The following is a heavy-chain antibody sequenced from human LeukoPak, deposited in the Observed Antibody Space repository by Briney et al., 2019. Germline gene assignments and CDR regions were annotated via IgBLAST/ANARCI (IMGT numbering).Heavy chain of an antibody. Sequence: PGGSLRLSCAASGFTFSDYYMSWIRQAPGKGLEWVAVISYDGSSEYYADSVQGRFIISRDNSKNTLFLQMNSLRPEDTAVYYCARSTFGGIIVIGDYWGQGTLVTVS. CDR1: GFTFSDYY. CDR3: ARSTFGGIIVIGDY. CDR2: ISYDGSSE. V-gene: IGHV3-30*03. J-gene: IGHJ4*02. D-gene: IGHD3-16*02.